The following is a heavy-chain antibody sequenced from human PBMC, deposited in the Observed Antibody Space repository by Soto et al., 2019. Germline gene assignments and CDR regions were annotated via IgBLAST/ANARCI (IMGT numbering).Heavy chain of an antibody. V-gene: IGHV1-2*02. Sequence: QVQLVQSGAEVKKPGASVKVSCKASGYTFTGYYMHWVRQAPGQGLEWMGWINPNSGGTNYAQKFQGRVTMTRDTSSSTAYMELSRLRSDDTAVYYCARDTPLYYDLWSGSPRPPRGKYGMDVWGQGTTVTVSS. J-gene: IGHJ6*02. CDR2: INPNSGGT. CDR1: GYTFTGYY. CDR3: ARDTPLYYDLWSGSPRPPRGKYGMDV. D-gene: IGHD3-3*01.